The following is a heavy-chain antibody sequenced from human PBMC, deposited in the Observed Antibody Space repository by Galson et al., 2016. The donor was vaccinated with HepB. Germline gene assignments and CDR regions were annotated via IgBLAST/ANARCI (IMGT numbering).Heavy chain of an antibody. D-gene: IGHD6-13*01. CDR1: GFTFSSYA. J-gene: IGHJ4*02. CDR3: ARGRYSSSWYGDFDY. Sequence: SLRLSCAASGFTFSSYAMHWVRQAPGKGLEWVAVIWYDGSHEYYADSVKGRFTISRDNSKNTVYLQMNSLRAEDTAVYYCARGRYSSSWYGDFDYRGQGTLVTVSS. CDR2: IWYDGSHE. V-gene: IGHV3-33*01.